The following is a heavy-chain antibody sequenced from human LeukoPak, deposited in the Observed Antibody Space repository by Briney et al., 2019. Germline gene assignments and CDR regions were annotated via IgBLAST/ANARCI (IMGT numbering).Heavy chain of an antibody. D-gene: IGHD6-6*01. V-gene: IGHV3-23*01. CDR1: GFTFSSYA. J-gene: IGHJ4*02. CDR3: ARGAWRIAAFFDY. Sequence: GGSLRLSCVASGFTFSSYAMGWVRQAPGKRPEWVSSLTDSGGTTYYVGSVKGRFTISRDNSKNTLYLHMNSLRAEDTAVYYCARGAWRIAAFFDYWGQGTLVTVSS. CDR2: LTDSGGTT.